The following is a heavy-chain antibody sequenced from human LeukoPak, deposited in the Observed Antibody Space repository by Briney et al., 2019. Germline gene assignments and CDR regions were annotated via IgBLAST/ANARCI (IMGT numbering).Heavy chain of an antibody. CDR2: ISGSGGST. CDR1: GFTLSSYG. CDR3: ARDAGTTQSYYYMDV. J-gene: IGHJ6*03. Sequence: PGGSLRLSCAASGFTLSSYGMSWVRQAPGKGLEWVSAISGSGGSTYYADSVKGRFTISRDNSKNTLYLQMNSLRAEDTAVYYCARDAGTTQSYYYMDVWGKGTTVTVSS. D-gene: IGHD1-7*01. V-gene: IGHV3-23*01.